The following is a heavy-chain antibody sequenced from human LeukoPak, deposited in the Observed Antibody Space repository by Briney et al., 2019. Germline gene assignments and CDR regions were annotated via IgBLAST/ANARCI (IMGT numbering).Heavy chain of an antibody. Sequence: SQTLSLTCAISGDSVSSNSAAWTWIRQSPSRGLEWLGRTYYRSKWYNDYSVSVKSRITINPDTSKNQFSLQLNSVTPEDTAVYYCARDPTHSSSWSWGDYFDYWGQGTLVTVSS. V-gene: IGHV6-1*01. J-gene: IGHJ4*02. D-gene: IGHD6-13*01. CDR3: ARDPTHSSSWSWGDYFDY. CDR2: TYYRSKWYN. CDR1: GDSVSSNSAA.